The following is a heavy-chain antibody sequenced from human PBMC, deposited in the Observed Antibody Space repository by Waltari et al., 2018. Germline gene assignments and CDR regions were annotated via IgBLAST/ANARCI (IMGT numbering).Heavy chain of an antibody. CDR2: IYYSGST. V-gene: IGHV4-59*01. Sequence: QVQLQESGPGLVKPSETLSLTCTVSGGSITSYYWSWIRQSPGKGLEWIGYIYYSGSTNYTPSLKSRLTISVDRSNNQFSLNLTSMTAADTAVYYCARVGTPSSGFQRSQPFDYWGQGTLVTVSS. J-gene: IGHJ4*02. D-gene: IGHD3-22*01. CDR3: ARVGTPSSGFQRSQPFDY. CDR1: GGSITSYY.